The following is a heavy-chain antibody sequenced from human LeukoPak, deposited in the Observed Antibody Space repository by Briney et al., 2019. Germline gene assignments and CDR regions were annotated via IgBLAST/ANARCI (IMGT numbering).Heavy chain of an antibody. V-gene: IGHV4-34*01. CDR3: ASSVGSTDY. CDR2: INHRGST. J-gene: IGHJ4*02. Sequence: KPSETLSLTCAVYGGSLSKYYWTWIRQSPGKGLEWIGEINHRGSTNLNPSLKSRVTLSVDTSKHQFSLKLTSVTAADAAVYYCASSVGSTDYWGQGTLVTVSS. D-gene: IGHD1-26*01. CDR1: GGSLSKYY.